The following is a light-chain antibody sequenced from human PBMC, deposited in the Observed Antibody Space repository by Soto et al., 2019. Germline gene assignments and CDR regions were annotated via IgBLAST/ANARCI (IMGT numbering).Light chain of an antibody. CDR1: QSISSY. J-gene: IGKJ4*01. V-gene: IGKV1-39*01. CDR3: QQSSTTPLP. CDR2: AAS. Sequence: DIQMTQSPSSLSASVGDRVSITCRASQSISSYLNWYQQKPGKAPKLLISAASSLQSGVPSRFSGFRSGTDFTLTISSLQPEDFATYFSQQSSTTPLPFGGGTTVDIK.